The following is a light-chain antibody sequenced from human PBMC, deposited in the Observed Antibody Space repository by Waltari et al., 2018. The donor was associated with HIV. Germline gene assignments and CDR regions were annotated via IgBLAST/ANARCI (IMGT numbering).Light chain of an antibody. J-gene: IGLJ1*01. CDR3: SSYTSSSTNYV. CDR1: TLYDGGYNS. CDR2: DVS. Sequence: QSALTQPASVSGSPGQSITISCTRTTLYDGGYNSLSWYQQHPGKAPKLMIYDVSNRPSGVSNRFSGSKSGNTASLTISGLQAEDEADYYCSSYTSSSTNYVFGTGTKVTVL. V-gene: IGLV2-14*03.